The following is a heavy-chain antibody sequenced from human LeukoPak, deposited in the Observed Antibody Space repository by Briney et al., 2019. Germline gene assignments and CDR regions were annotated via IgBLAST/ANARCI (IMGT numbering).Heavy chain of an antibody. CDR1: GGSISSGSYY. D-gene: IGHD3-3*01. CDR3: AREGSGYYDAFDI. Sequence: KASETLSLTCTVSGGSISSGSYYWSWIRQPAGKGLEWISRIYSSGSTNYNPSLNRLTTITVDTYKYQFSLKLSSVLAADAAVYYCAREGSGYYDAFDIWGQGTMVTVSS. J-gene: IGHJ3*02. V-gene: IGHV4-61*02. CDR2: IYSSGST.